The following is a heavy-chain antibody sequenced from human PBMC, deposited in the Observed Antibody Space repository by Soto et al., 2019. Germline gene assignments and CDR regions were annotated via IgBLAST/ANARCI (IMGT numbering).Heavy chain of an antibody. CDR2: IIPAFRRA. V-gene: IGHV1-69*13. J-gene: IGHJ4*02. D-gene: IGHD2-21*02. Sequence: ASVKVSCKSSGGTFSSFTISWVRQAPGQGLEWMGGIIPAFRRANYARKFQGRLTIAADESTSTAYMELSSLTSDDSAVYFCARGGTPYCGGDCYQDFWGQGTVVTVSS. CDR1: GGTFSSFT. CDR3: ARGGTPYCGGDCYQDF.